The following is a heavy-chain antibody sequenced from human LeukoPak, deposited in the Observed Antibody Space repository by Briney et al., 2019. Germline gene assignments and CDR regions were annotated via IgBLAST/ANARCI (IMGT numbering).Heavy chain of an antibody. CDR1: GGSISSYY. D-gene: IGHD6-13*01. J-gene: IGHJ4*02. V-gene: IGHV4-59*01. CDR3: ARDRPNSSSWYRFDY. CDR2: IYYSGST. Sequence: SETLSLTCTVSGGSISSYYWSWIRQPPGKGLEWIGYIYYSGSTNYNPSLKSRVTISVDTSKNQFSLKLSSVTAADTAVYYCARDRPNSSSWYRFDYWGQGAPVTVSS.